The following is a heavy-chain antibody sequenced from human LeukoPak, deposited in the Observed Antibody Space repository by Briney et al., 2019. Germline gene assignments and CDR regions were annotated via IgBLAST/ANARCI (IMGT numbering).Heavy chain of an antibody. CDR2: ISSNGGST. CDR1: GFTFISYA. V-gene: IGHV3-64D*06. Sequence: PGGSLRLSCSASGFTFISYAMHGVRQAPGKGLEYVSAISSNGGSTYYADSVKGRFTISRDNSKNTLYLQMSSLRAEDTAVYYCVKDLKLGYCSGGSCYSPGSDYWGQGTLVTVSS. CDR3: VKDLKLGYCSGGSCYSPGSDY. J-gene: IGHJ4*02. D-gene: IGHD2-15*01.